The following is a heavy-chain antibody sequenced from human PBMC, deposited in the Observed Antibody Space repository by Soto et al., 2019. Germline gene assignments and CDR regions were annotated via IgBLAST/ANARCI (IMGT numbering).Heavy chain of an antibody. V-gene: IGHV5-51*01. D-gene: IGHD6-6*01. CDR3: TRSEQLYTFDS. Sequence: GESLKISCKASGYKFTWDWIGWVRQMPGKGLELMGVVYPGDSDIRYSPSFQGLVIISADKSITTAYLQWSSLKASDTAMYYCTRSEQLYTFDSWGQGTPVTVSS. J-gene: IGHJ4*02. CDR1: GYKFTWDW. CDR2: VYPGDSDI.